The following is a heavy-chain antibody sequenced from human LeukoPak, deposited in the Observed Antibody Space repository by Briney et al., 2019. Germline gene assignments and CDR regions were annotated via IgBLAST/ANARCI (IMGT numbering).Heavy chain of an antibody. CDR2: IYHIGST. CDR3: AISPPGDGDWYFDL. J-gene: IGHJ2*01. V-gene: IGHV4-38-2*01. Sequence: PSETLSLTRAVSGYSISSGCYWAWIRQPPGKGLEWIWSIYHIGSTYWTPSLKGSVSISVDTSTTQFSLRLSSVTASDTAVYYCAISPPGDGDWYFDLWGRGTLVTVSS. D-gene: IGHD4-17*01. CDR1: GYSISSGCY.